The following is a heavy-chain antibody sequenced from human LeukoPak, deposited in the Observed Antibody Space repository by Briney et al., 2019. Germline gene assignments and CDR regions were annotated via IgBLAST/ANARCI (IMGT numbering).Heavy chain of an antibody. Sequence: GESLKISCKGSGYNFADYWIGWVRQMPGKGLEWMGIIYPGDSDTRYSPFFQGQVTVSADKSISTAFLQWSRLKASDTAMYYCARREYSGYYYYMDVWGKGTTVTVSS. CDR1: GYNFADYW. CDR2: IYPGDSDT. D-gene: IGHD5-12*01. J-gene: IGHJ6*03. V-gene: IGHV5-51*01. CDR3: ARREYSGYYYYMDV.